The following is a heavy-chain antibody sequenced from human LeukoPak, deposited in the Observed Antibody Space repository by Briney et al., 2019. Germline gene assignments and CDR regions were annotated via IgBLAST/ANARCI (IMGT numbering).Heavy chain of an antibody. V-gene: IGHV3-73*01. CDR3: TRVGRSGSQRGGFDI. CDR2: IRSKANSYAT. J-gene: IGHJ3*02. CDR1: GFTFSGSA. Sequence: PGGSLRLSCAASGFTFSGSAMHWVRQASGKGLEWVGRIRSKANSYATAYAASVKGRFTISRDDSKNTAYLQMNSLKSEDTAVYYCTRVGRSGSQRGGFDIWGQGTMVTVSS. D-gene: IGHD1-26*01.